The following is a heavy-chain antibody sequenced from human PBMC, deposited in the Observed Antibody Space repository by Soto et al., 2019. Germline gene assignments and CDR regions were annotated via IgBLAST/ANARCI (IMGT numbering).Heavy chain of an antibody. Sequence: EVQLVESGGGLVQPGGSLRLSCAASGFTFRNYWMSWVRQAPGKGLEWVANIKEDGSENYYGDSVKGRFTISRDNAENSLTLQMNGLRGEDTAVEYCERWGNWGRGTLVTVSS. CDR3: ERWGN. CDR1: GFTFRNYW. J-gene: IGHJ4*02. D-gene: IGHD3-16*01. V-gene: IGHV3-7*01. CDR2: IKEDGSEN.